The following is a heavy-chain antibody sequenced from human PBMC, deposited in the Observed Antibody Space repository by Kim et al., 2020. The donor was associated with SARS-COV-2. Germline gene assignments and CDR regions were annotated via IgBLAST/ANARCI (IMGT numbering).Heavy chain of an antibody. Sequence: YADSVKGRFTISRENAKNSLLRQMNSRRDECTALYYCASSHRENGGLFDCWGQGTLVTVSS. D-gene: IGHD3-22*01. V-gene: IGHV3-11*06. J-gene: IGHJ4*02. CDR3: ASSHRENGGLFDC.